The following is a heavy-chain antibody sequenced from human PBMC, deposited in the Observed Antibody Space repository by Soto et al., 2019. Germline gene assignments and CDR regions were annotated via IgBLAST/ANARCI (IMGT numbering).Heavy chain of an antibody. J-gene: IGHJ4*02. CDR2: ISGSDGST. CDR1: GFSFIRYA. V-gene: IGHV3-23*01. D-gene: IGHD6-13*01. Sequence: RSPSFPASGFSFIRYAVSLCLQAPGKGLEWVSVISGSDGSTYYADSVKGRFTISRDNSKNTLYVQMNSLRAEDTAVYYCARDRERDAWYEDEWGQGTLV. CDR3: ARDRERDAWYEDE.